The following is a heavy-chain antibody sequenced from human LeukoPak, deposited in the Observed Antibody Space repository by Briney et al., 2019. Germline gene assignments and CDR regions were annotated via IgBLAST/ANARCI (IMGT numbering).Heavy chain of an antibody. CDR1: VYSISSGYY. Sequence: SETLSLTCTVSVYSISSGYYWGWIRQPPGKGLEWIGSIYHSGSTYYNPSLKSRVTISVDTSKNQFSLNLSSVTAADTAVYYCARGNSYYDSSDYFPWESFQHWGQGTLVTVSS. J-gene: IGHJ1*01. CDR2: IYHSGST. CDR3: ARGNSYYDSSDYFPWESFQH. V-gene: IGHV4-38-2*02. D-gene: IGHD3-22*01.